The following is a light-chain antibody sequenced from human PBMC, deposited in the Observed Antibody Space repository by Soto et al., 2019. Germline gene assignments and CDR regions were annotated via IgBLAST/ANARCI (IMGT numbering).Light chain of an antibody. CDR1: QTVSRN. V-gene: IGKV3-15*01. CDR2: DIS. CDR3: QQYNNRPS. J-gene: IGKJ5*01. Sequence: EVVMAQSPATLSVSPGESATLSCRASQTVSRNLAWYQQRPGQAPRLLIYDISNRATGVPARFSGSGSETEFTLTIRSLQSEDFAVYFCQQYNNRPSFGQGTRLEIK.